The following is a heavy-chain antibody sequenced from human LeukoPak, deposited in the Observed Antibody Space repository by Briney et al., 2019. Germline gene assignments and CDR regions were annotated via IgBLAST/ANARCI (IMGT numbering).Heavy chain of an antibody. CDR2: ITSSSRYI. CDR1: GFTFSSYS. CDR3: ARHVVAVGFDY. J-gene: IGHJ4*02. Sequence: GGTLRLSCEASGFTFSSYSMNWVRQAPGKGLEWVSSITSSSRYIYYADSVKGRFTISRDNAKNSLYLQMNSLRAEDTAVYYCARHVVAVGFDYWGQGTLVTVSS. D-gene: IGHD3-22*01. V-gene: IGHV3-21*01.